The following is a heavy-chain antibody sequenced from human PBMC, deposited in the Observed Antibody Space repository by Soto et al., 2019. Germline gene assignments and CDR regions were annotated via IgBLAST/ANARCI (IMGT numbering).Heavy chain of an antibody. J-gene: IGHJ4*02. CDR3: AGDLRASCGVTSCINFDF. CDR1: GYTFSSYG. V-gene: IGHV1-18*01. Sequence: QVQLVQSGAEGKEPGASVRVSCKASGYTFSSYGFSWVRQAPGQGLEWVAWISANSGDTNSAQKFQGRVTLTTDTSTSTAYRDLRSRTSDDRAIYSCAGDLRASCGVTSCINFDFWGQGTLVTVSS. CDR2: ISANSGDT. D-gene: IGHD2-2*01.